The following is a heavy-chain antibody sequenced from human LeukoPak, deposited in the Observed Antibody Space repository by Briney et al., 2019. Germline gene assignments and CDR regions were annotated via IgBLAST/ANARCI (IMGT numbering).Heavy chain of an antibody. CDR2: IYSGGNT. CDR1: GFTVSSNS. J-gene: IGHJ4*02. D-gene: IGHD6-13*01. CDR3: ARDAIAAAGLFDY. V-gene: IGHV3-53*05. Sequence: GGSLRLSCTVSGFTVSSNSMSWVRQAPGKGLEWVSFIYSGGNTHYSDSVKGRFTISRDNSKNTLYLQMNSLRAEDTAVYYCARDAIAAAGLFDYWGQGTLVTVSS.